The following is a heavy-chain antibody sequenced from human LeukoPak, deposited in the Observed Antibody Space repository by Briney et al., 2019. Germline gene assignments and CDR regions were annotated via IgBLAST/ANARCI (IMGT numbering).Heavy chain of an antibody. CDR1: GGTFSSYA. CDR2: ITPILGIA. CDR3: ARDLGYSSKN. Sequence: ASVKVSCKASGGTFSSYAISWVRQAPGQGLEWMGRITPILGIANYAQKFQGRVTITADKSTSTAYMELSSLRSEDTAVYYCARDLGYSSKNWGQGTLVTVSS. J-gene: IGHJ4*02. D-gene: IGHD5-18*01. V-gene: IGHV1-69*04.